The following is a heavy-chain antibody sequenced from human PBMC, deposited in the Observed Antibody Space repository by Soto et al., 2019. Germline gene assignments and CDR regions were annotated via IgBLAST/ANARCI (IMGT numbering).Heavy chain of an antibody. J-gene: IGHJ6*02. CDR1: GFTVSSNY. V-gene: IGHV3-53*01. Sequence: EVQLVESGGGLIQPGGSLRLSCAASGFTVSSNYMSWVRQAPGKGLEWVSVIYSGGSTYYADSVKGRFTISRDNSKNTRYLQMNSLRAEDTAVYYCARDSGAPGRYYYYYGMDVWGQGTTVTVSS. D-gene: IGHD3-10*01. CDR3: ARDSGAPGRYYYYYGMDV. CDR2: IYSGGST.